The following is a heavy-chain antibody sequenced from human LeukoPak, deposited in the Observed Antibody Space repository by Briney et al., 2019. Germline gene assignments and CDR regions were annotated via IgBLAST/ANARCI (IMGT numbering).Heavy chain of an antibody. CDR2: VTSDGTKK. Sequence: GTSLRLSCAASGFTFNTFSMHWVRQAPGKGLDWVALVTSDGTKKYYADSVQGRFTISRDNSKSTQYLQMNNLRAEDTALYYCVSVSTLQSRNYWGQGTLVTVSS. D-gene: IGHD2/OR15-2a*01. J-gene: IGHJ4*02. CDR3: VSVSTLQSRNY. V-gene: IGHV3-30*04. CDR1: GFTFNTFS.